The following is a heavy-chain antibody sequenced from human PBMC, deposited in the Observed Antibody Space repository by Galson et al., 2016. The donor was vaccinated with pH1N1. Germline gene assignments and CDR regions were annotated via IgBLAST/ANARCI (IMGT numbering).Heavy chain of an antibody. CDR3: ARHRSGWSGALAYWYFDP. Sequence: SVKVSCKASNHTFTAYSISWVRQAPGQGLEWMAWISAYNGDTKYAQKFQGRVTMTTDTSANTAYMELRGPRSDDTAVYYCARHRSGWSGALAYWYFDPWGRGTLVTVSS. J-gene: IGHJ2*01. CDR1: NHTFTAYS. V-gene: IGHV1-18*01. D-gene: IGHD6-19*01. CDR2: ISAYNGDT.